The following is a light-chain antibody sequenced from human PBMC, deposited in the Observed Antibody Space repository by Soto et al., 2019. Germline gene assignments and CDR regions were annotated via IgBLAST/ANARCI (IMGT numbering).Light chain of an antibody. CDR1: SSNIGGNT. V-gene: IGLV1-44*01. J-gene: IGLJ1*01. CDR3: AAWDASLNGYV. CDR2: SYD. Sequence: QSVLTQPPSASGTPGQRVTISCSTSSSNIGGNTVNWYQQVPGTAPKLLIYSYDQRPSGVPDRFSGSKSGTSASLAISGLQSEDEADYDCAAWDASLNGYVFGTGTKVTVL.